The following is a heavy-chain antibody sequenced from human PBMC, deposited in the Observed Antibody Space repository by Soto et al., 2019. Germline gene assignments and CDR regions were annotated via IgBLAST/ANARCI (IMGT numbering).Heavy chain of an antibody. D-gene: IGHD6-19*01. CDR3: AGEDISGWSA. Sequence: PSETLSLTCVVSSGPINSSNWWTWVRQTPRKGLEWIGEIFHSGSTNSNPSLKSRVTMSVDKSKNQFSLIMRSVTAADTAVYYWAGEDISGWSAWGWGTVVPVSS. J-gene: IGHJ4*02. V-gene: IGHV4-4*02. CDR2: IFHSGST. CDR1: SGPINSSNW.